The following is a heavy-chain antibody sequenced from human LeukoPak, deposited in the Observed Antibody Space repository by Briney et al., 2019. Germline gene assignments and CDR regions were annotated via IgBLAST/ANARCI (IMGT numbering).Heavy chain of an antibody. CDR2: IYYSGST. J-gene: IGHJ5*02. Sequence: SETLSLTCTVSGGSIRSYYWSWTRQPPGKGLEWIGYIYYSGSTNYNPSLKSRVTISVDTSKNQFSLKLSSVTAADTAVYYCARLEGAGSDWFDPWGQGTLVTVSS. CDR3: ARLEGAGSDWFDP. CDR1: GGSIRSYY. V-gene: IGHV4-59*01.